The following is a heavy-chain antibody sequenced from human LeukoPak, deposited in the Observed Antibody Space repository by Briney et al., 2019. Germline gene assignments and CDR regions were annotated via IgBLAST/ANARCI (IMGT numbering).Heavy chain of an antibody. CDR2: IKLDGSEK. CDR1: GFTFSSYW. D-gene: IGHD6-6*01. V-gene: IGHV3-7*01. CDR3: ARGYSSSSWGY. J-gene: IGHJ4*02. Sequence: QPGGSLRLSCAASGFTFSSYWMSWVRQAPGKGLEWVANIKLDGSEKYYVDSVKGRFTISRDNAKNSLYLQMNSLRAEDTAVYYCARGYSSSSWGYWGQGTLVTVSS.